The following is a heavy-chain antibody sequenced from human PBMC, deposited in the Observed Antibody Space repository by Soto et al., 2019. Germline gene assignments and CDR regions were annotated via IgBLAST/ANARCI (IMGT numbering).Heavy chain of an antibody. V-gene: IGHV1-18*04. CDR3: ARADGYCTRESCSHWFDT. Sequence: ASVKVSCKASGYSFSTYDISWVRQAPGQGLEWMGSINNYNGNEHFAPKFQGRVTMTTDTSTTTAYMELKSLRSDDTAVYYCARADGYCTRESCSHWFDTWGQGTLVTVSS. CDR1: GYSFSTYD. J-gene: IGHJ5*02. CDR2: INNYNGNE. D-gene: IGHD2-8*01.